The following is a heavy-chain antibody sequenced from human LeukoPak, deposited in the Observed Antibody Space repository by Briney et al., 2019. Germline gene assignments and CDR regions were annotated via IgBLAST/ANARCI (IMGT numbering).Heavy chain of an antibody. D-gene: IGHD6-25*01. CDR2: INSKTGGL. V-gene: IGHV1-2*02. CDR3: AGGRGGYNVIDY. J-gene: IGHJ4*02. CDR1: GYPFIDYY. Sequence: ASVKVSCKTSGYPFIDYYMHWVRQAPGQGLEWMGWINSKTGGLNYAQKFQARVTMTRDTFISTGFMELSSLTSDDTAVYYCAGGRGGYNVIDYWGQGTLVTVSP.